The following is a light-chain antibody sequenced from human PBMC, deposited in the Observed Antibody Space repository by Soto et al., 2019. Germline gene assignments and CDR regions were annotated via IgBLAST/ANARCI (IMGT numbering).Light chain of an antibody. V-gene: IGKV1-5*01. CDR3: QQYNTYSGT. J-gene: IGKJ1*01. CDR1: QSISSW. CDR2: DAS. Sequence: GDRVTITCRASQSISSWLAWYQQKPGKAPKLLIYDASSLESGVPSRFSGSGSGTEFTLTISSLQPDDFATYYCQQYNTYSGTFGQGTKVDIK.